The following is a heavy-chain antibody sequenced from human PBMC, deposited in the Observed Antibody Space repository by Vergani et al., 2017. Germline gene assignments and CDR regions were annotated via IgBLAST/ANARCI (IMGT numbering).Heavy chain of an antibody. Sequence: QVQLVQSGAEVKKPGSSVKVSCKASGGTFSSYAISWVRQAPGQGLEWMGGIIPIFGTANYAQKFQGRVTITADKSTSTAYMELSSLRSDDTAVYYCAKDDIAVAGGYYYYVMDVWGQGTTVTVSS. J-gene: IGHJ6*02. CDR1: GGTFSSYA. CDR3: AKDDIAVAGGYYYYVMDV. D-gene: IGHD6-19*01. CDR2: IIPIFGTA. V-gene: IGHV1-69*06.